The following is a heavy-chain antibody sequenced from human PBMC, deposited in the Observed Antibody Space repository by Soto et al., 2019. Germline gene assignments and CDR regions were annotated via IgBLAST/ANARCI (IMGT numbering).Heavy chain of an antibody. Sequence: PGGSLRLSCAASGFTFSSYGMHWVRQAPGKGLEWVAVISYDGSNKYYADSVKGRFTISRDNSKNTLYLQMNSLRAEDTAVYYCAKNAGYSGYDFYFDYWGQGTLVTVSS. CDR2: ISYDGSNK. V-gene: IGHV3-30*18. CDR1: GFTFSSYG. CDR3: AKNAGYSGYDFYFDY. D-gene: IGHD5-12*01. J-gene: IGHJ4*02.